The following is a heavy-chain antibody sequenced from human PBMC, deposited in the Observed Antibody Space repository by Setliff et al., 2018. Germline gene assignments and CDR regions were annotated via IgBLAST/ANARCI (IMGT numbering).Heavy chain of an antibody. V-gene: IGHV3-7*01. CDR3: VKGVGYLGP. J-gene: IGHJ5*02. CDR2: INEDGSDK. CDR1: GFTFRNNW. D-gene: IGHD3-3*01. Sequence: LSLSCAASGFTFRNNWMTWVRQAPGKGLEWVTNINEDGSDKNHVDSVKGRFIISRDNAKSSLYLQLNSLRADDTALYYCVKGVGYLGPWGQGNLVTVSS.